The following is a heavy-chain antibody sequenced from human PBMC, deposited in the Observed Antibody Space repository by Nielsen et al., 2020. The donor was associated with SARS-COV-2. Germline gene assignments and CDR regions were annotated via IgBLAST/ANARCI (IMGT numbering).Heavy chain of an antibody. CDR2: INPSGGST. CDR3: AREGSGVVPGPLGIGMWYYYHYMDV. V-gene: IGHV1-46*01. Sequence: ASVKVSCKASGYTFTSYAMNWVRQAPGQGLEWMGIINPSGGSTSYAQKFQGRVTMTRDTSTSTVYMELSSLRSEDTAVYYCAREGSGVVPGPLGIGMWYYYHYMDVWGKGTTVTVSS. D-gene: IGHD2-2*01. CDR1: GYTFTSYA. J-gene: IGHJ6*03.